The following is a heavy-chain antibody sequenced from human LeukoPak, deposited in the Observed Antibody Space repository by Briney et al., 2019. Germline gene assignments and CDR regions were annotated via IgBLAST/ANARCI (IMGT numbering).Heavy chain of an antibody. Sequence: SETLSLTCTVSGGPISSYYWSWIRQPPGKGLEWIGYIYYSGSTNYNPSLKSRATISVDTSKNQFSLKLSSVTAADTAVYYCAKRSYGSGSHDYWGQGTLVTVSS. J-gene: IGHJ4*02. CDR1: GGPISSYY. CDR2: IYYSGST. CDR3: AKRSYGSGSHDY. V-gene: IGHV4-59*01. D-gene: IGHD3-10*01.